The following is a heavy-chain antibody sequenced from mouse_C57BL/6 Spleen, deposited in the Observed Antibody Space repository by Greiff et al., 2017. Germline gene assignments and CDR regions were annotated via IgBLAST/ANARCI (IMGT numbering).Heavy chain of an antibody. CDR1: GYSFTDYN. Sequence: LVESGPELVKPGASVKISCKASGYSFTDYNMHWAKQSNGKSLEWIGVINPNYGTTNYNQKFKGKATLTVDQSSSTAYMQLNSLTSEDSAVDYCSRDGNTPVAYWGQGTLVTVSA. V-gene: IGHV1-39*01. D-gene: IGHD2-1*01. J-gene: IGHJ3*01. CDR2: INPNYGTT. CDR3: SRDGNTPVAY.